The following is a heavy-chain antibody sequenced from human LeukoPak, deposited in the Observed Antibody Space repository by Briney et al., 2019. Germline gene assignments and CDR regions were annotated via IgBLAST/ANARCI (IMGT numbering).Heavy chain of an antibody. CDR2: IYYTGST. CDR3: VANGWYCLEY. J-gene: IGHJ4*02. V-gene: IGHV4-59*12. D-gene: IGHD6-19*01. CDR1: GGSINSYY. Sequence: PSETLSLTCTVSGGSINSYYWNWIRQPPGKGLEWIGYIYYTGSTNYNPSLKSRVTMSVDKSNNLFSLRLTSVTAADTAVYYCVANGWYCLEYWGRGALVTVSS.